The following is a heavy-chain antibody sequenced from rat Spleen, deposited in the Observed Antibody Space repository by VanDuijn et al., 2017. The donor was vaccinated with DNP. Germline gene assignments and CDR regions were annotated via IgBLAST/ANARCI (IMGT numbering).Heavy chain of an antibody. CDR3: TRGNSGGFAMDA. CDR1: GFTFSNYY. CDR2: ISYDGGIT. D-gene: IGHD4-3*01. Sequence: EVQVVESGGDLVQPGGSLKLSCAASGFTFSNYYMAWVRQAPTKGLEWVAYISYDGGITYYRDSVKGRFTISRDNAKSTLYLQMNSLRSEDTATYYCTRGNSGGFAMDAWGQGTSVTVSS. J-gene: IGHJ4*01. V-gene: IGHV5-20*01.